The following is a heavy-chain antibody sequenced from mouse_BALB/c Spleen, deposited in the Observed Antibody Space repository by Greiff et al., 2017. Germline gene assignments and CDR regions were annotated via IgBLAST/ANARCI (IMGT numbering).Heavy chain of an antibody. V-gene: IGHV7-3*02. Sequence: EVKVEESGGGLVQPGGSLRLSCATSGFTFTDYYMSWVRQPPGKALEWLGFIRNKANGYTTEYSASVKGRFTISRDNSQSILYLQMNTLRAEDSATYYCARDGKGGAMDYWGQGTSVTVSS. J-gene: IGHJ4*01. CDR1: GFTFTDYY. D-gene: IGHD1-3*01. CDR3: ARDGKGGAMDY. CDR2: IRNKANGYTT.